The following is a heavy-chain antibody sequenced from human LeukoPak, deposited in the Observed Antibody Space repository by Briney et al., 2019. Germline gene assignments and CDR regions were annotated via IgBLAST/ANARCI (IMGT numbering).Heavy chain of an antibody. CDR1: GGSFSGYY. J-gene: IGHJ6*02. CDR3: ARGPNLQYYYGMDV. Sequence: SETLSLTCAVSGGSFSGYYWSWIRQPPGKGLEWIGEINHSGSTNYNPSLKSRVTISVDASQNQFSLKLSSVTAADTAVYYCARGPNLQYYYGMDVWGQGTTVTVSS. D-gene: IGHD1-1*01. CDR2: INHSGST. V-gene: IGHV4-34*01.